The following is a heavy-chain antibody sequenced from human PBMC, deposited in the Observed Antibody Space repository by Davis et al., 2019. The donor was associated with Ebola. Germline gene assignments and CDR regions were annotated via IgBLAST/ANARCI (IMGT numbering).Heavy chain of an antibody. V-gene: IGHV3-23*01. J-gene: IGHJ4*02. CDR1: GFTFSSYA. CDR3: AKRSASGTYYFDY. CDR2: ISGSGGST. D-gene: IGHD1-26*01. Sequence: PGGSLRLSCAASGFTFSSYAMSWVRQAPGKGLEWVSAISGSGGSTYYADSVKGRFTISRDNSKNTLYLQMNSLRVEDTAVYSCAKRSASGTYYFDYWGQGTLVTVSS.